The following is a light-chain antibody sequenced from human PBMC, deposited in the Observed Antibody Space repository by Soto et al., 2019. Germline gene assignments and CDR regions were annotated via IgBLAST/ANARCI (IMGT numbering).Light chain of an antibody. Sequence: QSALTQPASVSGSPGQSITISCSGTSSDVGGYDYVSWYQQHPGKAPKLVSYDVTNRPSGVSNRFSGSKSGNTASLTISGVQAEDEADYCCSSYTSSSTLVFGGGTKVTVL. CDR3: SSYTSSSTLV. V-gene: IGLV2-14*01. J-gene: IGLJ2*01. CDR2: DVT. CDR1: SSDVGGYDY.